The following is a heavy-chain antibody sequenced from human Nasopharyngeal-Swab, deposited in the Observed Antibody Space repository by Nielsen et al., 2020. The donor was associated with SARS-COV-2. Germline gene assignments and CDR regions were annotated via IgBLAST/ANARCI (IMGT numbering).Heavy chain of an antibody. V-gene: IGHV3-30*18. CDR2: ISYDGSNK. J-gene: IGHJ6*03. Sequence: GESLKISCAASGFTFSSYGMHWVRQAPGKGLEWVAVISYDGSNKYYADSVKGRFTISRDNSKNTLYLQMNSLRAEDTAVYYCAKDGDYGDYYYYYYYMDVWGKGTTVTVSS. CDR3: AKDGDYGDYYYYYYYMDV. D-gene: IGHD4-17*01. CDR1: GFTFSSYG.